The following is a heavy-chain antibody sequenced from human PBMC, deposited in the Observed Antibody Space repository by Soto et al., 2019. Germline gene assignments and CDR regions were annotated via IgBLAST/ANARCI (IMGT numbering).Heavy chain of an antibody. CDR2: ITPLFGIP. CDR1: GGTSRSLS. CDR3: ARDTHSAGGWFDT. J-gene: IGHJ5*02. D-gene: IGHD2-15*01. V-gene: IGHV1-69*17. Sequence: QVQLVQSGAEVKKPGSSVKVSCKASGGTSRSLSITWVRQAPGQGLEWIGGITPLFGIPNYPQKFQGRLTITADKSTGTAYLELSSLRSEDTAVYYCARDTHSAGGWFDTWGRGTLVTGSS.